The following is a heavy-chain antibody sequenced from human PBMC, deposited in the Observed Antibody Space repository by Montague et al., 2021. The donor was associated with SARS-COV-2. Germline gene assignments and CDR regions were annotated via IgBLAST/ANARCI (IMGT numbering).Heavy chain of an antibody. Sequence: TLSLTCSVSGGSISNGSYSWSWIRQPPGKGLEWIGYIFPSGSTYYNPSLQSRVTISIDNSKNQLSLRLTSITAADTAVYYCARGGGDCGDYCWRDHWGQGSLVTVSA. V-gene: IGHV4-30-2*01. CDR3: ARGGGDCGDYCWRDH. J-gene: IGHJ5*02. CDR1: GGSISNGSYS. CDR2: IFPSGST. D-gene: IGHD4-17*01.